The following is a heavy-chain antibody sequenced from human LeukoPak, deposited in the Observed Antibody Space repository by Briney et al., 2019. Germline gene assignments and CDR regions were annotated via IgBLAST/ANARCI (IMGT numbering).Heavy chain of an antibody. J-gene: IGHJ4*02. D-gene: IGHD2-2*01. V-gene: IGHV5-51*01. CDR1: GYRFTSYW. CDR2: IYPGDSDT. CDR3: ATGGGCSSTRGPPFYY. Sequence: GESLKISCKGSGYRFTSYWIGWVRQMPGKGLEWMGIIYPGDSDTRYSPSFQGQVTISADKSISTAYLQWSSLKASDTAMYYGATGGGCSSTRGPPFYYWGEETLVTASS.